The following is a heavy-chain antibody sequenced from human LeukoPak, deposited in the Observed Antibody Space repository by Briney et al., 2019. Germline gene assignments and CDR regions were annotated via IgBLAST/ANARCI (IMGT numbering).Heavy chain of an antibody. Sequence: GGSLRLPCAASGFTFSSYWMSWVRQAPGKGREWVANIKQDGSEKYYVDSMKGRFTISRDNAKNSLYLQMNSLRAEDTAVYYCARGGSSSPFDYWGQGTLVTVSS. CDR3: ARGGSSSPFDY. V-gene: IGHV3-7*01. CDR1: GFTFSSYW. CDR2: IKQDGSEK. J-gene: IGHJ4*02. D-gene: IGHD6-13*01.